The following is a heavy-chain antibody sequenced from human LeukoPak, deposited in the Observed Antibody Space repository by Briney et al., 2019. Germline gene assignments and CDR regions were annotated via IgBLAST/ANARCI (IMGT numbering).Heavy chain of an antibody. CDR2: ISGSGGST. D-gene: IGHD5-12*01. Sequence: GGSLRLSCAASGFTFSSYAMSWVRQAPGKGLEWVSAISGSGGSTYYADSVKGRFTISRDNSKNTLYLQMNSLRAEDTALYYCAKDRGGYDLYDAFDIWGQGTMVTVSS. CDR3: AKDRGGYDLYDAFDI. CDR1: GFTFSSYA. J-gene: IGHJ3*02. V-gene: IGHV3-23*01.